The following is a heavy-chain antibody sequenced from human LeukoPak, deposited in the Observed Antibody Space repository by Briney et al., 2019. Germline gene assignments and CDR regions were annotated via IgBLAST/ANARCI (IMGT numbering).Heavy chain of an antibody. CDR1: GYTFTGYY. CDR3: ARDRVGARRGFDI. D-gene: IGHD1-26*01. CDR2: INPNSGGT. J-gene: IGHJ3*02. V-gene: IGHV1-2*02. Sequence: ASVKVSCKASGYTFTGYYMHWVRQAPGQGLEWMGWINPNSGGTNYAQKLQGRVTMTTDTSTSTAYMELRSLRSDDTAVYYCARDRVGARRGFDIWGQGTMVTVSS.